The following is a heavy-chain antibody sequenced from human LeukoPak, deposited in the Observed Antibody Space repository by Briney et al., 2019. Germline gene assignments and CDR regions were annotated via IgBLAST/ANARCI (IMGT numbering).Heavy chain of an antibody. CDR3: AKLFGGGIVPAAAHA. Sequence: PGGSLRLSCAASGFMFSSYAMSWVRQAPGKGLEWVSVISGSGDTTYYATSVKGRFTISRDNSKNTVYLQMNSQRAEDTAVYYCAKLFGGGIVPAAAHAWGQGTLVTVSS. CDR2: ISGSGDTT. D-gene: IGHD2-2*01. V-gene: IGHV3-23*01. J-gene: IGHJ5*02. CDR1: GFMFSSYA.